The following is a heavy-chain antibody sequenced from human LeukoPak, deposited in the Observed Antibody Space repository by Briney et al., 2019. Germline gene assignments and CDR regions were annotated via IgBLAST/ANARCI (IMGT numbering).Heavy chain of an antibody. CDR1: GLTFSSYA. Sequence: PGGSLRLSCAASGLTFSSYAMSWVRQAPGKGLEWVSGISGSGGSTYYADSVKGRFTISRDNSKNTLYLQMNSLRADDTAVYYCAKDWPSEWQQLPDYDAFDIWGQGTMVTVSS. CDR2: ISGSGGST. J-gene: IGHJ3*02. D-gene: IGHD6-13*01. V-gene: IGHV3-23*01. CDR3: AKDWPSEWQQLPDYDAFDI.